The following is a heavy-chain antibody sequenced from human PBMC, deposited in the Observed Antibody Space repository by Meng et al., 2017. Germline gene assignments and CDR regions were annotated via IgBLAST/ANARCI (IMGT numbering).Heavy chain of an antibody. D-gene: IGHD3-22*01. CDR3: ARESDSSGYYYRVDAFDI. Sequence: GSLRLSCTVSGGSISSYYWSWIRQPPGKGLEWIGYIYYSGSTNYNPSLKSRVTISVDTSKNQFSLKLSSVTAADTAVYYCARESDSSGYYYRVDAFDIWGQGQWSPSPQ. V-gene: IGHV4-59*01. CDR1: GGSISSYY. CDR2: IYYSGST. J-gene: IGHJ3*02.